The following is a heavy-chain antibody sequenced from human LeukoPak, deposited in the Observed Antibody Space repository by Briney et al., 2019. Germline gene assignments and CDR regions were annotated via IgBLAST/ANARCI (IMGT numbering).Heavy chain of an antibody. D-gene: IGHD6-13*01. CDR2: ISSSGSTI. Sequence: PGGSLRLSCVAFGITFSHYGMHWVRQAPGKGLEWVSYISSSGSTIYYADSVKGRFTISRDNAKNSLYLQMNSLRAEDTAVYYCARSLEAGYSSSWYWGYWGQGTLVTVSS. J-gene: IGHJ4*02. V-gene: IGHV3-48*04. CDR3: ARSLEAGYSSSWYWGY. CDR1: GITFSHYG.